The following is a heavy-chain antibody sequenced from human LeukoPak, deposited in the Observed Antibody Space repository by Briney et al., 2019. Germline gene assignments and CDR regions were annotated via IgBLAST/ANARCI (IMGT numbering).Heavy chain of an antibody. CDR3: AADLPGGAMFDP. D-gene: IGHD3-16*01. CDR2: IVVGSGNT. CDR1: GFTFISST. V-gene: IGHV1-58*02. Sequence: TSVKVSCKASGFTFISSTIQWVRQARGQRLEWMGLIVVGSGNTNYAQNFQERVTITRDMSTSTAYMELSSLRSEDTAVYYCAADLPGGAMFDPWGQGTLVTVSS. J-gene: IGHJ5*02.